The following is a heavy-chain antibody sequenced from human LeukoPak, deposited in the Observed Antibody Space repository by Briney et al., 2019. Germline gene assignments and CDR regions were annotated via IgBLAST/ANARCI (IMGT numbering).Heavy chain of an antibody. D-gene: IGHD5-18*01. CDR1: GFTFSDFA. CDR2: TFEGGGEI. Sequence: GGSLRLSCAASGFTFSDFAIICVRHPPRKGMGWVSRTFEGGGEIHYADSVRGRFTISRDNSRSTLFLQMNSLRGEDTAIYYCATYRRGMLPFESWGQGTLVTVSS. V-gene: IGHV3-23*01. CDR3: ATYRRGMLPFES. J-gene: IGHJ4*02.